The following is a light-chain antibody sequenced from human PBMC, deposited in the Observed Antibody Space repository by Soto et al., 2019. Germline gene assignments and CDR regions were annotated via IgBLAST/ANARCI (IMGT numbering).Light chain of an antibody. V-gene: IGLV1-44*01. CDR2: SDN. CDR3: ASWDDSLNGVV. J-gene: IGLJ2*01. Sequence: QSVLTQPPSASGTPGQRVTISCSGSFSNVGINTVNWYQQLPGTAPKLLIYSDNQRPSGVPDRFSGSKSGTSASLAISGLQSEDGADYYCASWDDSLNGVVFGGGTKLTVL. CDR1: FSNVGINT.